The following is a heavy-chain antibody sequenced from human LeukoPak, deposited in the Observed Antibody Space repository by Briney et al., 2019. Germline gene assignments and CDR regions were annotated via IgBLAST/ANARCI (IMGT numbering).Heavy chain of an antibody. CDR3: ARLERSGAEPFDI. Sequence: GASVKVSCKASGYTFTGYYMHWVRQAPGQGLEWMGWINPNSGGTNYAQKLQGRVTMTTDTSTSTAYMELRSLRSDDTAVYYCARLERSGAEPFDIWGQGTMVTVSS. J-gene: IGHJ3*02. CDR1: GYTFTGYY. V-gene: IGHV1-2*02. D-gene: IGHD1-14*01. CDR2: INPNSGGT.